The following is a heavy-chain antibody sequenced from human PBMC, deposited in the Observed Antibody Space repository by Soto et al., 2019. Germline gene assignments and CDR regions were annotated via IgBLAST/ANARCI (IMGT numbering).Heavy chain of an antibody. CDR3: ARALRYCSGAICYPPPDYVDY. J-gene: IGHJ4*02. Sequence: EVQLVESGGGLVKPGGSLRVSCAASGFTFSTYNMNWVRQAPGKGLEWVSSISSTSSFIYYADSVKGRFTISRDNAKNSLSLHMNSLRAEDTAVYYCARALRYCSGAICYPPPDYVDYWGQGTLVTVSS. V-gene: IGHV3-21*01. CDR1: GFTFSTYN. D-gene: IGHD2-15*01. CDR2: ISSTSSFI.